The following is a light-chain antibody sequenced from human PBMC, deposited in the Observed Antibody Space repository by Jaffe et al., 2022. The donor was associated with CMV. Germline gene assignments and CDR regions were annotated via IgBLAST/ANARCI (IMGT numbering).Light chain of an antibody. CDR1: SSDVGAYHF. Sequence: QSALTQPASVSGSPGQSITISCTGTSSDVGAYHFVSWYQQHPGKAPKVIIYDVSNRPSGVSDRFSGSKSGNTASLTISSLQAEDEADYYCSSYTTTSTRVFGTGTEVTVL. V-gene: IGLV2-14*03. CDR2: DVS. J-gene: IGLJ1*01. CDR3: SSYTTTSTRV.